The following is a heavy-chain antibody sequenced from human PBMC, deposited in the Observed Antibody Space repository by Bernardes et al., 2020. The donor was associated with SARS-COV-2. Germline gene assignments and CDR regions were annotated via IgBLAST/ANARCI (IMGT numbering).Heavy chain of an antibody. CDR1: FFTFNNYA. D-gene: IGHD6-19*01. CDR3: TKGSFKISEVDH. Sequence: SFSSSFFTFNNYAMGWVRQAPGKGLEWVSGISDSGDGTYYTDSVKGRFTISRDNSKNMLYLQMNSLRVEDTALYYCTKGSFKISEVDHWGQGTLVTVSS. J-gene: IGHJ4*02. CDR2: ISDSGDGT. V-gene: IGHV3-23*01.